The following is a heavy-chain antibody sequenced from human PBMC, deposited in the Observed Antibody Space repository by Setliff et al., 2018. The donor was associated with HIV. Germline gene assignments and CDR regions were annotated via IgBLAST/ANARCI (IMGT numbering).Heavy chain of an antibody. J-gene: IGHJ2*01. CDR3: ARNQGEFDL. Sequence: SETLSLTCTVSGGSISSGSYYWNWIRQPAGKGLEWIGHMYTSGSTNYNPSLKSRVTVLVDTSKNQFSLKLSSVTAADTAMYYCARNQGEFDLWGRGTLVTVSS. D-gene: IGHD2-2*01. CDR2: MYTSGST. CDR1: GGSISSGSYY. V-gene: IGHV4-61*09.